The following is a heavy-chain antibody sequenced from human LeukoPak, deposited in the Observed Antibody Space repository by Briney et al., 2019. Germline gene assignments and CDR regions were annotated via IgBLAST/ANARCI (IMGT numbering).Heavy chain of an antibody. V-gene: IGHV3-73*01. Sequence: GGSLRLSCAASGFTFSGSAMHWVRQASGKGLEWVGRIRSKANSYATAYAASVKGRFTISRDDSKNTAYLQMNSLKTEDTAVYYCARVAEAAAFDSWGQGTLVTVSS. CDR3: ARVAEAAAFDS. D-gene: IGHD6-13*01. J-gene: IGHJ4*02. CDR1: GFTFSGSA. CDR2: IRSKANSYAT.